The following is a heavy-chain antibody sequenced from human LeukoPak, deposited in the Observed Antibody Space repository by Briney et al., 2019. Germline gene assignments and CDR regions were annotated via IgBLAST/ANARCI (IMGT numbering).Heavy chain of an antibody. Sequence: PGGSLRLSCAASGFTFSSYSMNWVREAPGKGLEWVSSISSSSSYIYYADSVKGRFTISRDNAKNSLYLQMNSLRAEDTAVYYCAKGYYHGSGRYSYFDYWGQGTLVTVSS. D-gene: IGHD3-10*01. J-gene: IGHJ4*02. V-gene: IGHV3-21*01. CDR1: GFTFSSYS. CDR3: AKGYYHGSGRYSYFDY. CDR2: ISSSSSYI.